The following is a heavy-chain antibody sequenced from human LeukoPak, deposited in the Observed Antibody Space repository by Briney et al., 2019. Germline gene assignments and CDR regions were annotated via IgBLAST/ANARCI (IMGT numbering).Heavy chain of an antibody. CDR2: IVPIFGAT. J-gene: IGHJ6*03. Sequence: GSSVNVSCKASGDTFNNYAINWVRQAPGQGLEWMGNIVPIFGATNYALKFQARVTITADESTNTAYMELYRLRSEDTAVYYCASETRETNYYGSGTWGKGTAVTVSS. CDR1: GDTFNNYA. CDR3: ASETRETNYYGSGT. D-gene: IGHD3-10*01. V-gene: IGHV1-69*15.